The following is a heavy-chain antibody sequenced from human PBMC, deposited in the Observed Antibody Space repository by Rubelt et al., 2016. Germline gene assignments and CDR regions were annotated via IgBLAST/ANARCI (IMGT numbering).Heavy chain of an antibody. Sequence: QVQLQQWGAGLLKPSETLSLTCAVYGGSFSGYYWSWIRQPPGKGLEWIGEIDHSGSTNYNPSLKSRVTLPVDKCEVRFALRLGSVTAADPAVYYCARGLARAAAAPRRLWFDPWGQGTLVTVSS. CDR2: IDHSGST. J-gene: IGHJ5*02. D-gene: IGHD6-25*01. V-gene: IGHV4-34*01. CDR1: GGSFSGYY. CDR3: ARGLARAAAAPRRLWFDP.